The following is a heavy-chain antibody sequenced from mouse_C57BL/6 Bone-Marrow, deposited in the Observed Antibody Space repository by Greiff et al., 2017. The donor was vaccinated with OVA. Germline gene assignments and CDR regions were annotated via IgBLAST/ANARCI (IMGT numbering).Heavy chain of an antibody. V-gene: IGHV14-3*01. D-gene: IGHD2-4*01. J-gene: IGHJ2*01. CDR2: IDPANGNT. CDR3: ARLFMITTRRVDY. CDR1: GFNIKNTY. Sequence: EVNVVESVAELVRPGASVKLSCTASGFNIKNTYMHWVKQRPEQGLEWIGRIDPANGNTKYGPKFQGKATITADTSSNTSYLQLSSLTSEDTAIYYCARLFMITTRRVDYWGQGTTLTVSS.